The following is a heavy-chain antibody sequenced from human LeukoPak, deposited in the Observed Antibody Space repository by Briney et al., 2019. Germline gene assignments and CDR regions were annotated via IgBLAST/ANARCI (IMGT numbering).Heavy chain of an antibody. D-gene: IGHD3-22*01. V-gene: IGHV3-53*01. J-gene: IGHJ6*02. Sequence: GGSLRLSCAASGFTVSSNYMSWVRQAPGKGLEWVSLIYSGDSTYYADSVKGRFTISRDKSKNTLYLQMNSLRAEDTAVYYCARDLSGDSSGYYHYQYGMDVWGQGTTVTVSS. CDR1: GFTVSSNY. CDR3: ARDLSGDSSGYYHYQYGMDV. CDR2: IYSGDST.